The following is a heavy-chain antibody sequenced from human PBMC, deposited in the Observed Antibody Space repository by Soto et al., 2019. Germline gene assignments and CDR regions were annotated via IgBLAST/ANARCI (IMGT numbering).Heavy chain of an antibody. CDR2: ISGSGGST. CDR1: GFTFSSYA. V-gene: IGHV3-23*01. Sequence: WGSLRLSCAASGFTFSSYAMSWVRQAPGKGLEWVSAISGSGGSTYYADSVKGRFTISRDNSKNTLYLQMNSLRAEDTAVYYCAKDLTLGWEQNNYYYGMDVWGQGTTVTVSS. D-gene: IGHD1-26*01. CDR3: AKDLTLGWEQNNYYYGMDV. J-gene: IGHJ6*02.